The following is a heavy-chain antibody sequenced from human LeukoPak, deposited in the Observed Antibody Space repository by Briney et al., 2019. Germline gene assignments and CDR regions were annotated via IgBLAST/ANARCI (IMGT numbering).Heavy chain of an antibody. Sequence: ASVKVSCKASGGTFSSYAISWVRQAPGQGLEWMGGIIPIFGTANYAQKFQGRVTITADKSTSTAYMELSSLRSEDTAVYYCASGYYDYVWGSYPLDYWGQGTLVTVSS. CDR3: ASGYYDYVWGSYPLDY. CDR1: GGTFSSYA. J-gene: IGHJ4*02. CDR2: IIPIFGTA. V-gene: IGHV1-69*06. D-gene: IGHD3-16*02.